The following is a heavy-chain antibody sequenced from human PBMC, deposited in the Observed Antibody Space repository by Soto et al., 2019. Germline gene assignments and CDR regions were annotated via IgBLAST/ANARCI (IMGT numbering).Heavy chain of an antibody. V-gene: IGHV4-31*03. CDR3: AGDPGYCMSGTCPTKGGMDV. D-gene: IGHD2-2*03. J-gene: IGHJ6*02. CDR1: GGSITSGNYY. CDR2: IDSSGSS. Sequence: SETLSLTCTISGGSITSGNYYWSWIRQPPGKGLEWMGYIDSSGSSYYDPSLKSRLIMSVDTSKNQFSLKLASVTAADTAVYYCAGDPGYCMSGTCPTKGGMDVWGQGTTVTVSS.